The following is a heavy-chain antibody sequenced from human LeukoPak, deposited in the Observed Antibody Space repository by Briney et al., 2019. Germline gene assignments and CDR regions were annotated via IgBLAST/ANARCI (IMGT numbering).Heavy chain of an antibody. Sequence: RASVKVSCTASGYTFTGHFMHWVRQAPGQGLEWMGWIEPKSGGTHYGHKFQGRVTMTRDTSMSTAYMELSRLKADDTAVYYCAREMGVVPTAIPTVDYWGQGTLVTVSS. J-gene: IGHJ4*02. CDR1: GYTFTGHF. V-gene: IGHV1-2*02. CDR2: IEPKSGGT. D-gene: IGHD2-2*02. CDR3: AREMGVVPTAIPTVDY.